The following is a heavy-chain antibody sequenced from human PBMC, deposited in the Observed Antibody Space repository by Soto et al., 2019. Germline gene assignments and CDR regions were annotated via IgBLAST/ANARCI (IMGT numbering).Heavy chain of an antibody. CDR3: AKGSGLLWFGELGRGAYYYYMDV. Sequence: PGGSLRLSCAASGFTFDDYAMHWVRQAPGKGLEWVSGISWNSGSIGYADSVKGRFTISRDNAKNSLYLQMNSLRAEDTALYYCAKGSGLLWFGELGRGAYYYYMDVWGKGTTVTVSS. J-gene: IGHJ6*03. D-gene: IGHD3-10*01. CDR1: GFTFDDYA. CDR2: ISWNSGSI. V-gene: IGHV3-9*01.